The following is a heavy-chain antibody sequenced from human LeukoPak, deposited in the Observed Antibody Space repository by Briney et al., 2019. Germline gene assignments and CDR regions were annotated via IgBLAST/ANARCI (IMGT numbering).Heavy chain of an antibody. V-gene: IGHV3-21*01. J-gene: IGHJ6*02. CDR3: ARDSFDYYGSGSYYQYYYYGMDV. CDR1: GFTFRSYS. Sequence: GGSLRLSCEASGFTFRSYSMNWVRQAPGKGLEWVSSISSSSSYIYYADSVEGRFTISRDNAKNSLYLQMNSLRAEDTAVYYCARDSFDYYGSGSYYQYYYYGMDVWSQGTTVTVSS. CDR2: ISSSSSYI. D-gene: IGHD3-10*01.